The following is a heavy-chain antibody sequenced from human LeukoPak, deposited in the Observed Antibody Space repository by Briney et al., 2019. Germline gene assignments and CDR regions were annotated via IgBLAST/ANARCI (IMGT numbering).Heavy chain of an antibody. V-gene: IGHV3-7*01. CDR2: IKQDGSEK. CDR1: GFTFSSYW. CDR3: ARQYYGSGILVYFDY. D-gene: IGHD3-10*01. Sequence: GGSLRLSCAASGFTFSSYWMSWVRQAPGKGLEWVANIKQDGSEKYYVDSVEGRFTISRDNAKNSLYLQMNSLRAEDTAVYYCARQYYGSGILVYFDYWGQGTLVTVSS. J-gene: IGHJ4*02.